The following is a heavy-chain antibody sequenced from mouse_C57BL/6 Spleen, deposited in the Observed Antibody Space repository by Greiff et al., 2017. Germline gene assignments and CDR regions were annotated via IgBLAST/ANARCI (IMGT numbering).Heavy chain of an antibody. CDR3: AKKKDYYGSSTYAMDY. CDR1: GFSLTSYG. Sequence: QVQLKESGPGLVQPSQSLSITCTVSGFSLTSYGVHWVRQSPGKGLEWLGVLWRGGSTDYNAAFMSRLSITKDNSKSQVFFKMNSLQADDTAIYYCAKKKDYYGSSTYAMDYWGQGTSVTVSS. CDR2: LWRGGST. V-gene: IGHV2-5*01. D-gene: IGHD1-1*01. J-gene: IGHJ4*01.